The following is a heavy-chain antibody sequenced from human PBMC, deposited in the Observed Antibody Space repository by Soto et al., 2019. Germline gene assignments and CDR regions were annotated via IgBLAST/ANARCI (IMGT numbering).Heavy chain of an antibody. V-gene: IGHV4-34*01. Sequence: QVQLQQWVAGLLKPSETLSLTCAVYGDSFSGPYWTWIRQTPGKGLEWIGEINHSGSTDYHPSLKSRVTISVDTSKNQFSLNLSSVSAADTAVYFCARLEVTSADSFDVWGPGTMVTVSS. CDR2: INHSGST. J-gene: IGHJ3*01. CDR3: ARLEVTSADSFDV. CDR1: GDSFSGPY. D-gene: IGHD2-21*02.